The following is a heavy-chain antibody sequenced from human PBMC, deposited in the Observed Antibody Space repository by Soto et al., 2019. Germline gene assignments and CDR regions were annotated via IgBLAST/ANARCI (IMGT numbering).Heavy chain of an antibody. D-gene: IGHD3-10*01. J-gene: IGHJ6*02. V-gene: IGHV4-30-2*01. Sequence: TLSLTCAVSGGSISSGGYSWSWIRQPPGKGLEWIGYIYHSGSTYYNPSLKSRVTISVDRSKNQFSLKLSSVTAADTAVYYCVRSGSRLYYYYYGMDVWGQGTTVTVSS. CDR1: GGSISSGGYS. CDR3: VRSGSRLYYYYYGMDV. CDR2: IYHSGST.